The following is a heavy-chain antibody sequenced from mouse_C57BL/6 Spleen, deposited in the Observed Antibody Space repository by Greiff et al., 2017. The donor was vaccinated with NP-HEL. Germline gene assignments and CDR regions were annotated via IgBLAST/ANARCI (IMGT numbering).Heavy chain of an antibody. V-gene: IGHV1-82*01. Sequence: VQLQQSGPELVKPGASVKISCKASGYAFSSSWMNWVKQRPGKGLEWIGRIYPGDGDTNYNGKFKGKATLTADKSSSTAYMQLSSLTSEDSAVYFCARSLSPYYFDYWGQSTTLTVSS. J-gene: IGHJ2*01. D-gene: IGHD3-2*02. CDR1: GYAFSSSW. CDR2: IYPGDGDT. CDR3: ARSLSPYYFDY.